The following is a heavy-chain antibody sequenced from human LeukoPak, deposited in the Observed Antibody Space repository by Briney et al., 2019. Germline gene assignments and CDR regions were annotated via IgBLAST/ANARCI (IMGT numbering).Heavy chain of an antibody. V-gene: IGHV1-8*01. CDR1: GYTFTSYD. CDR2: MNPNSGNT. J-gene: IGHJ4*02. Sequence: ASVKVSCKASGYTFTSYDINWVRQATGQGLEWMGWMNPNSGNTGYAQKFQGRVTMTRNTSISTAYMELSSLRSEDTAVYYCARTPSGGLTYHDFWSGYYGYFDYWGQGTLVTVSS. CDR3: ARTPSGGLTYHDFWSGYYGYFDY. D-gene: IGHD3-3*01.